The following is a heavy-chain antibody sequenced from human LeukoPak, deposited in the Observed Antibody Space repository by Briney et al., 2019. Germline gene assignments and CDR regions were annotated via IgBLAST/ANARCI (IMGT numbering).Heavy chain of an antibody. CDR3: ARALSPRGWYAVDYFQH. J-gene: IGHJ1*01. Sequence: ASVKVSCKASGYTFTSYGISWVRQAPGQGLEWMGWISAYNGNTNYAQKLQGRVTMTTDTSTSTAYMELRSLRSDDTAVYYCARALSPRGWYAVDYFQHWGQGTLVTVSS. CDR1: GYTFTSYG. D-gene: IGHD6-19*01. CDR2: ISAYNGNT. V-gene: IGHV1-18*01.